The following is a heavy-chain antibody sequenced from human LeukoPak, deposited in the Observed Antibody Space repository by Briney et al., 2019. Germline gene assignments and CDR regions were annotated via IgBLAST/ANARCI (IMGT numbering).Heavy chain of an antibody. D-gene: IGHD6-13*01. CDR3: ATYPGEQQLVDPFDY. Sequence: ASVKVSCKASGYTFTGYYMHWVRQAPGQGLEWMGWISAYNGNTNYAQKLQGRVTMTTDTSTSTAYMELRSLRSDDTAVYYCATYPGEQQLVDPFDYWGQGTLVTVSS. J-gene: IGHJ4*02. V-gene: IGHV1-18*04. CDR2: ISAYNGNT. CDR1: GYTFTGYY.